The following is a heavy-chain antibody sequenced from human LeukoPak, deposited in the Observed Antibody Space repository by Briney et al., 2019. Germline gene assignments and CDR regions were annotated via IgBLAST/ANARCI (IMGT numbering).Heavy chain of an antibody. CDR1: GYTFTSYD. CDR3: ARGEAVAGTGDY. Sequence: ASLKVSCKASGYTFTSYDINWVRHATGQGLEWMGWMNPNSGNTGYAQKFQGRVTITRNTSISTAYMELSSLRSEDTAVYYCARGEAVAGTGDYWGQGTLVTVSS. D-gene: IGHD6-19*01. V-gene: IGHV1-8*03. CDR2: MNPNSGNT. J-gene: IGHJ4*02.